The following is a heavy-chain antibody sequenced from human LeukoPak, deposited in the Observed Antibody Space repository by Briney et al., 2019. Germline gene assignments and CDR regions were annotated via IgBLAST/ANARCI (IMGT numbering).Heavy chain of an antibody. CDR1: GFTFSIYA. V-gene: IGHV3-23*01. Sequence: LAGGSLRLSCAASGFTFSIYAVSWVRQAPGKGLQWVSSITSSGDGTYYADSVKGRFTISRDNSENMLYLQMNSLRVEDTAVYFCAKDRPNYYGSNGHYYRRDGDYWGQGTLVTVSS. J-gene: IGHJ4*02. CDR3: AKDRPNYYGSNGHYYRRDGDY. D-gene: IGHD3-22*01. CDR2: ITSSGDGT.